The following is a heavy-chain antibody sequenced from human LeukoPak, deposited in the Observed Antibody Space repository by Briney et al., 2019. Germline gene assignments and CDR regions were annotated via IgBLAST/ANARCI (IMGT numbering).Heavy chain of an antibody. CDR3: VRQKYYDSAYYYSFDS. CDR1: GFGFDDYG. D-gene: IGHD3-22*01. CDR2: INWNGGNI. V-gene: IGHV3-20*04. Sequence: GGSLRPACAASGFGFDDYGMSWVRQAPGKGLEWVSGINWNGGNIGYADSVKGRFSVSRDNGKQVLYMEMNNLRVEDTALYYCVRQKYYDSAYYYSFDSWGQGTLVTVSA. J-gene: IGHJ5*01.